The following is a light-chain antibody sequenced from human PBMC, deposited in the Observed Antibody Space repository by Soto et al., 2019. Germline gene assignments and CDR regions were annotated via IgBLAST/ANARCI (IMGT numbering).Light chain of an antibody. Sequence: VMRPPQALLSVSAGGGTTLSCSASQEIGDTLAWYQHKPGQAPRLLIYGTSSRATGIPDRFSGSGSGTVFTLTISRLQPEDFAVYYCQQFNSYPLTFGGGTKVDIK. V-gene: IGKV3D-15*01. J-gene: IGKJ4*01. CDR3: QQFNSYPLT. CDR1: QEIGDT. CDR2: GTS.